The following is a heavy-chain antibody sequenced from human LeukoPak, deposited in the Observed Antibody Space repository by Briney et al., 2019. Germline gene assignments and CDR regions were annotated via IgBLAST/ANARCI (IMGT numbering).Heavy chain of an antibody. CDR3: AKDGGGWSYFAFDI. D-gene: IGHD1-26*01. CDR1: GFTFTSYG. V-gene: IGHV3-30*02. CDR2: IRYDGSKS. J-gene: IGHJ3*02. Sequence: GGSLRLSCAASGFTFTSYGMHWVRQAPGKGLEWVAFIRYDGSKSYFADSVKGRFALSRDNSKNTLYLQMSSLRTEDTAVYFCAKDGGGWSYFAFDIWGQGTMVTVSS.